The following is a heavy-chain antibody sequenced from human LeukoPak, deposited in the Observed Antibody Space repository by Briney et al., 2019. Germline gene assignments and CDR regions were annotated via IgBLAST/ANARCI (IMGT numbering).Heavy chain of an antibody. V-gene: IGHV3-30-3*01. CDR2: ISYDGSNN. D-gene: IGHD1-26*01. Sequence: GRSLRLSCAASGFTFSSYAMHWVRQAPGKGLEWVAVISYDGSNNYYADSVKGRFTISRDNSKNTLYPQMNSLRVEDTAVYYCARPTGWGAHRVSYGMDVWGQGTTVTVSS. J-gene: IGHJ6*02. CDR1: GFTFSSYA. CDR3: ARPTGWGAHRVSYGMDV.